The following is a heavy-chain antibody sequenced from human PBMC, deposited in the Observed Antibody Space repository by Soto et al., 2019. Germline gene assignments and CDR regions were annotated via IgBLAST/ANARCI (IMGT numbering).Heavy chain of an antibody. Sequence: PSETLSLTCTVYGGSIISYYWSWILQPPGKGLEWIGYIYYSGSTNYNPSLKSRVTISVDTSKNQFSLKLSSVTAADTAVYYCARADFWSGYYWDWFDPWGQGTLVTVSS. J-gene: IGHJ5*02. D-gene: IGHD3-3*01. V-gene: IGHV4-59*01. CDR2: IYYSGST. CDR1: GGSIISYY. CDR3: ARADFWSGYYWDWFDP.